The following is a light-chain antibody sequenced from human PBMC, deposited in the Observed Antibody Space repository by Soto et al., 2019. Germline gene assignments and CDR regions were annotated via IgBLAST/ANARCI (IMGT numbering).Light chain of an antibody. Sequence: EIVLTQSPGTLSLSPVERAALSCMASQSVSSYYLAWYQQKPGQAPRLLIYGASTRATDIPARFSGGGSGTEFTLTINSLQSEDVAVYYCHQVNDWPRGTFGQGTKVDIK. J-gene: IGKJ1*01. CDR1: QSVSSY. V-gene: IGKV3-15*01. CDR2: GAS. CDR3: HQVNDWPRGT.